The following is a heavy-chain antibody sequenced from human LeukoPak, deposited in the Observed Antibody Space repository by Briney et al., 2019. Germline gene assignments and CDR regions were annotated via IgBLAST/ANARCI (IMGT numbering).Heavy chain of an antibody. V-gene: IGHV1-8*03. CDR2: MNPNSGNT. J-gene: IGHJ3*02. Sequence: ASVKVSCKASGYTFASYDINWVRQATGQGLEWMGWMNPNSGNTGYAQKFQGRVTITRNTSISTAYMELSSLRSEDTAVYYCARGLRVWELLDAFDIWGQGTMVTVSS. CDR3: ARGLRVWELLDAFDI. D-gene: IGHD1-26*01. CDR1: GYTFASYD.